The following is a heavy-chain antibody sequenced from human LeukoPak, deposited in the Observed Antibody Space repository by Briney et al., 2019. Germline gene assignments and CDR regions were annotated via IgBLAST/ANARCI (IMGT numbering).Heavy chain of an antibody. CDR1: GYSISSGYY. CDR2: IYHSGST. D-gene: IGHD4-11*01. J-gene: IGHJ4*02. V-gene: IGHV4-38-2*02. CDR3: ARAVVTVTTSFDY. Sequence: PSETLSLTCTVSGYSISSGYYWGWIRQPPGKGLEWIGSIYHSGSTYYNPSLKSRVTISVDTSKNQFSLKLSSVTAADTAVYYCARAVVTVTTSFDYWGQGTLVTVPS.